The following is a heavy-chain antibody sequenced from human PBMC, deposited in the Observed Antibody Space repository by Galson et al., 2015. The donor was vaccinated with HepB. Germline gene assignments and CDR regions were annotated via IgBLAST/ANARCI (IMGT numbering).Heavy chain of an antibody. V-gene: IGHV1-18*04. CDR1: GYTFTSYG. Sequence: SVKVSCKASGYTFTSYGISWVRQAPGQGLEWMGWISAYNGNTNYAQKLQGRVTMTTDTSTSTAYMELRSLRSDDTAVYYCAREGLVVAAAGYYYGMDVWGQGTTVTVSS. CDR3: AREGLVVAAAGYYYGMDV. CDR2: ISAYNGNT. D-gene: IGHD6-13*01. J-gene: IGHJ6*02.